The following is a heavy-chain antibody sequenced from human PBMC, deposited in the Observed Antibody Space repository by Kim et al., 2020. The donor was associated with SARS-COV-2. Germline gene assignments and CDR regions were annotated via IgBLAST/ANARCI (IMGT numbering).Heavy chain of an antibody. CDR3: ARSALLRHMDV. Sequence: RYSPSFQGQVTISADKSISTAYLQWSSLKASDTAMYYCARSALLRHMDVWGQGTTVTVSS. J-gene: IGHJ6*02. D-gene: IGHD2-2*01. V-gene: IGHV5-51*01.